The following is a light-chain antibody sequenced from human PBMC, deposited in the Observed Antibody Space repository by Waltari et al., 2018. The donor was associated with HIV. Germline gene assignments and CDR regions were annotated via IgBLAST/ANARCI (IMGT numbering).Light chain of an antibody. Sequence: EIMMTQSPATLSVTPGERATLSCRASQSVGTNLGWYQKKPGQAPRLLIYGASTRAPGIPANFSGSGSGTEFSLTIGSLQPEDLAVYYCQQYNGWPRTFGQGTKVEIK. CDR3: QQYNGWPRT. J-gene: IGKJ1*01. CDR1: QSVGTN. V-gene: IGKV3-15*01. CDR2: GAS.